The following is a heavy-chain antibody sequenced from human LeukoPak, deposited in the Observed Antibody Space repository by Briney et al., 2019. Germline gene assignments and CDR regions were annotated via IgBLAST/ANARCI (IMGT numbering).Heavy chain of an antibody. V-gene: IGHV3-30*04. CDR1: GFTFSSYA. Sequence: PGGSLRLSCAASGFTFSSYAMHWVRQAPGKGLEWVAVISYDGSNKYYADSVKGRFTISRDNSKNTLYLQMNSLRAEDTAMYYCARGDTAMATFVVWGQGTLVTVSS. D-gene: IGHD5-18*01. CDR2: ISYDGSNK. J-gene: IGHJ4*02. CDR3: ARGDTAMATFVV.